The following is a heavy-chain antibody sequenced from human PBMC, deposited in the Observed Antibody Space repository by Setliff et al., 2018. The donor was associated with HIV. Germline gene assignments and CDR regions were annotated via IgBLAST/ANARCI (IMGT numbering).Heavy chain of an antibody. Sequence: ASVKVSCKASGYTFTSHYMHWVRQAPGQGLEWMGIINPSGDRTTYTKKFQGRVTMTRDTSTNTVYLELSSLRSEDTAVYYCAREMFMYTSSEGFPFDLWGQGTLVTVSS. V-gene: IGHV1-46*01. CDR2: INPSGDRT. CDR1: GYTFTSHY. D-gene: IGHD6-6*01. J-gene: IGHJ4*02. CDR3: AREMFMYTSSEGFPFDL.